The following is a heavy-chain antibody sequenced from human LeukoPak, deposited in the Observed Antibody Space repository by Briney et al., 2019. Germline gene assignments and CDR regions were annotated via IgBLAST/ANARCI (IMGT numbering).Heavy chain of an antibody. Sequence: GGSLRLSCAASGFTFSDYYMSWIRQAPGKGLEWVSYISSSGSTIYYADSVKGRSKISRDNSQNTVFLQMNSLRAEDTAIYYCAKELRYGDFSSDYWGQGTLVTVSS. CDR2: ISSSGSTI. CDR1: GFTFSDYY. V-gene: IGHV3-11*01. J-gene: IGHJ4*02. CDR3: AKELRYGDFSSDY. D-gene: IGHD4-17*01.